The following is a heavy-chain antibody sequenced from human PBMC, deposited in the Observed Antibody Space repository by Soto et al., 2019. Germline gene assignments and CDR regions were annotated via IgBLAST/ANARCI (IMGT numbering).Heavy chain of an antibody. CDR3: ARDILTATRYYYGMDV. V-gene: IGHV3-48*01. Sequence: EVQLVESGGGLVQPGGSLRLSCAASGFTFSSYSMNWVRQAPGKGLKWVSYISSSSSTIYYADSVKGRFTISRDSAKNSLYLQRNSLRAEDTAVYYCARDILTATRYYYGMDVWGQGTTVTVSS. J-gene: IGHJ6*02. CDR1: GFTFSSYS. CDR2: ISSSSSTI. D-gene: IGHD3-9*01.